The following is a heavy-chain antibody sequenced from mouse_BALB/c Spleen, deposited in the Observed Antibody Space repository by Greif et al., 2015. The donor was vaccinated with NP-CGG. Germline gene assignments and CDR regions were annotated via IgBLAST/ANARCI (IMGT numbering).Heavy chain of an antibody. CDR1: GFTFSDYY. CDR3: ARRDFYYAMDY. J-gene: IGHJ4*01. Sequence: EVKLVESGGGLVQPGGSLKLSCATSGFTFSDYYMYWVRQTPEKRLEWVAYISNGGGSTYYPDTVKGRFTISRDNAKNTLYLQMSRLNSEDTAMYYCARRDFYYAMDYCGQGTSATVSS. V-gene: IGHV5-12*02. CDR2: ISNGGGST.